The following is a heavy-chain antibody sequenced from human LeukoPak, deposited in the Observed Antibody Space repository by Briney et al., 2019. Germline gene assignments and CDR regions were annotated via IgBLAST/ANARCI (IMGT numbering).Heavy chain of an antibody. CDR3: ARDHPYSSGWYGRVEALDL. Sequence: GASVKVSCKASGFIFTGYYMHWVRQAPGQGLEWMGCINANSGGTNYAQKFQGRVTMTRDTSISTAYMDLSRLRSDDTAVYYCARDHPYSSGWYGRVEALDLWGQGTTATVSS. J-gene: IGHJ3*01. CDR1: GFIFTGYY. CDR2: INANSGGT. V-gene: IGHV1-2*02. D-gene: IGHD6-19*01.